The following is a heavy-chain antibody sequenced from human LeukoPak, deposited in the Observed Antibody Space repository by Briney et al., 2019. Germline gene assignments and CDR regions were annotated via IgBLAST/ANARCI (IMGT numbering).Heavy chain of an antibody. D-gene: IGHD2-21*01. V-gene: IGHV3-21*01. CDR2: ISSSSSYI. CDR3: ARVGAGGAYLDY. J-gene: IGHJ4*02. Sequence: GGSLRLSCAASGFTFSSYSMNWVRQAPGKGLEWVSSISSSSSYIYYADSVKGRFTISRDNAKTSLYLQMHSLRAEDTAVYYCARVGAGGAYLDYWGQGTLVTVSS. CDR1: GFTFSSYS.